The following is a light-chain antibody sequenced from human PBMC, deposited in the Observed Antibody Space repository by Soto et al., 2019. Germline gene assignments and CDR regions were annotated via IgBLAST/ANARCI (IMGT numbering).Light chain of an antibody. CDR2: VAS. Sequence: DIQMTQSPSSLSASVGDRVTITCRASQGSSNYLAWYQQQPGKVPKLLIYVASTLQSGVPSRFSGSGSGTDFTLNISSLQPEDVATYYCQKYNSAPWTFGQGTKVEIK. J-gene: IGKJ1*01. V-gene: IGKV1-27*01. CDR3: QKYNSAPWT. CDR1: QGSSNY.